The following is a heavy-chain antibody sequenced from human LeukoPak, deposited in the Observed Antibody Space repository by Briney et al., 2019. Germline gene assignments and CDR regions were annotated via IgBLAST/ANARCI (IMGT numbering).Heavy chain of an antibody. Sequence: GGSLRLSCAASGFTFSSYWMSWVRQAPGKGLEWVANIKQDGSEKYYVDSVKGRFTISRDNAKNSLYLQMNSLRAEDTAVYYCAKDGRYYYDSRDFDYWGQGALVTVSS. CDR1: GFTFSSYW. D-gene: IGHD3-22*01. V-gene: IGHV3-7*03. J-gene: IGHJ4*02. CDR3: AKDGRYYYDSRDFDY. CDR2: IKQDGSEK.